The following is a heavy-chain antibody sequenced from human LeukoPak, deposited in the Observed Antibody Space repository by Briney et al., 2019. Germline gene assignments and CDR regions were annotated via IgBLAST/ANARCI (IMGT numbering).Heavy chain of an antibody. V-gene: IGHV3-23*01. D-gene: IGHD4-11*01. J-gene: IGHJ4*02. CDR2: ISGSGGST. CDR1: GFTFSSYA. CDR3: AKVYRAYSRPGSFDY. Sequence: GGSLRLSCAASGFTFSSYAMSWVRQAPGKGLEWVSAISGSGGSTYYADSVKGWFTISRGNSKNTLYLQMNSLRAEDTAVYYCAKVYRAYSRPGSFDYWGQGTLVTVSS.